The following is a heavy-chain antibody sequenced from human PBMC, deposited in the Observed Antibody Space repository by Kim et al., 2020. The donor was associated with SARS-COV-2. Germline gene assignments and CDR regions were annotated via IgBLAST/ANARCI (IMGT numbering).Heavy chain of an antibody. Sequence: NYNPSLKSRVTISVDTSKNQFSLKLSSVTAADTAVYYCAGWIQLWTAFDIWGQGTMVTVSS. J-gene: IGHJ3*02. V-gene: IGHV4-34*01. D-gene: IGHD5-18*01. CDR3: AGWIQLWTAFDI.